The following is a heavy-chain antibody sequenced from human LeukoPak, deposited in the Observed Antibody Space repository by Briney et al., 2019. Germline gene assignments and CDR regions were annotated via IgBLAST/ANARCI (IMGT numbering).Heavy chain of an antibody. V-gene: IGHV4-39*07. CDR3: ARAVAGTLWDY. CDR1: GGSISSYY. CDR2: IYYSGST. Sequence: SETLSLTCTVSGGSISSYYWGWIRQPPGKGLEWIGSIYYSGSTYYNPSLKSRVTISVDTSKNQFSLKLSSVTAADTAVYYCARAVAGTLWDYWGQGTLVTVSS. J-gene: IGHJ4*02. D-gene: IGHD6-19*01.